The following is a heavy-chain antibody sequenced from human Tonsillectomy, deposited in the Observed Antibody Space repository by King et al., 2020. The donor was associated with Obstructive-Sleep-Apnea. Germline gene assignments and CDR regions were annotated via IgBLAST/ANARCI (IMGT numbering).Heavy chain of an antibody. CDR3: ARDFPLYYYDSSGPLDY. J-gene: IGHJ4*02. CDR1: GFTFSSYS. V-gene: IGHV3-21*01. Sequence: DVQLVESGGGLVKPGGSLRLSCAASGFTFSSYSMNWFRQAPGTGLEWVSSISSSRIYCYYQDSVKGRFTISRDNAKNSLYLQMNSLRAEDTAVYYCARDFPLYYYDSSGPLDYWGQGTLVTVSS. CDR2: ISSSRIYC. D-gene: IGHD3-22*01.